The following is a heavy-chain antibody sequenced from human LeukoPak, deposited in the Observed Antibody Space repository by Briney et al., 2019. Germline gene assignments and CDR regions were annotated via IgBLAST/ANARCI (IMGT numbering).Heavy chain of an antibody. Sequence: GSLRLSSAASVVTFISDAMSGVRQALGKGRWWVSDISGSGGSTYYADSVKGRFTISRDNSKNTLYLQMNSLRAEDTAVYYCAPSQLVYMGLDYWGQGTLVTVSS. J-gene: IGHJ4*02. D-gene: IGHD6-13*01. V-gene: IGHV3-23*01. CDR2: ISGSGGST. CDR3: APSQLVYMGLDY. CDR1: VVTFISDA.